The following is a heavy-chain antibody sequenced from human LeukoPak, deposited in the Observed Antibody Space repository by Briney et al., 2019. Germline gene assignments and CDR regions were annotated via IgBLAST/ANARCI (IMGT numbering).Heavy chain of an antibody. CDR3: ARGRRDGYNLEYFDK. CDR1: GGSISSYY. V-gene: IGHV4-59*08. Sequence: SETLSLTCTVSGGSISSYYWSWIRQPPGKGLEWIGYIYYSGSTNYNPSLKSRVTISVDTSKNQFSLKLGSVTAADTAVYYCARGRRDGYNLEYFDKWGQGTLVTVSS. J-gene: IGHJ4*02. CDR2: IYYSGST. D-gene: IGHD5-24*01.